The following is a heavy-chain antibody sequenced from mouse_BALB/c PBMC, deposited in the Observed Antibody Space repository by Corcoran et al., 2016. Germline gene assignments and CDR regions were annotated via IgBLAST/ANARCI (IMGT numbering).Heavy chain of an antibody. Sequence: EVQLQQSGAELVKPGASVKLSCTASGFNIKDTYMHWVKQRPEQGLEWIGRIDPANGNTKYDPKFQGKATITADTSSTTTYLQLSSLTSEDTAVYYCAVSTTALDWGQGTTLTVSS. CDR2: IDPANGNT. V-gene: IGHV14-3*02. CDR1: GFNIKDTY. D-gene: IGHD1-2*01. CDR3: AVSTTALD. J-gene: IGHJ2*01.